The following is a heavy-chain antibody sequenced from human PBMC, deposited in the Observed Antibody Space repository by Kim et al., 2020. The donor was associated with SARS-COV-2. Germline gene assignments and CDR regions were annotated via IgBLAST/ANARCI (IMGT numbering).Heavy chain of an antibody. J-gene: IGHJ3*02. CDR2: ISYDGSNK. D-gene: IGHD3-10*01. V-gene: IGHV3-30*04. CDR1: GFTFSSYA. CDR3: AREAYGSGSYYHAFDI. Sequence: GGSLRLSCAASGFTFSSYAMHWVRQAPGKGLEWVAVISYDGSNKYYADSVKGRFTISRDNSKNTLYLQMNSLRAEDTAVYYCAREAYGSGSYYHAFDIWGQGTMVTVSS.